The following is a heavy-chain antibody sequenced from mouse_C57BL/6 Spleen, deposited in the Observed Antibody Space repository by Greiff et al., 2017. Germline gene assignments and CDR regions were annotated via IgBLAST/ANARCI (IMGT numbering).Heavy chain of an antibody. CDR2: LYPGSGST. J-gene: IGHJ4*01. CDR3: ARSVYYSNYGDYAMDY. V-gene: IGHV1-55*01. D-gene: IGHD2-5*01. CDR1: GYTFTSYW. Sequence: QVQLQQPGAELVKPGASVQMSCKASGYTFTSYWITWVKQRPGHGLEWIGDLYPGSGSTNYNEKFKSKATLTVDTSSSTAYMQLSSLTSVDSAVYYCARSVYYSNYGDYAMDYWGQGTSVTVAS.